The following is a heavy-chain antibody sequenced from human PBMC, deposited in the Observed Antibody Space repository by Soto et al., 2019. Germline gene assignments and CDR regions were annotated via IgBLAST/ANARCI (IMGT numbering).Heavy chain of an antibody. CDR3: ARDGDPGYAFWSGPLGGGRFDP. CDR1: GATFGNTA. Sequence: QVQLVQSGAEVKKPGSSVNVSCKTSGATFGNTAVTWVRQAPGQGLEWMGGIVPMFGTANYAQKFQGRVPITADESTNTAYMELSSLRSDDTAVYYCARDGDPGYAFWSGPLGGGRFDPWGQGTLVTVSS. CDR2: IVPMFGTA. D-gene: IGHD3-3*01. J-gene: IGHJ5*02. V-gene: IGHV1-69*12.